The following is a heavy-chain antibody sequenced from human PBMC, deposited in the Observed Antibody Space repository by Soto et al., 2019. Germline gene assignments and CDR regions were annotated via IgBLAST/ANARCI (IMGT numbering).Heavy chain of an antibody. CDR3: ARQIGFGRWYFDL. CDR1: GDSINSNDDY. J-gene: IGHJ2*01. V-gene: IGHV4-39*01. D-gene: IGHD3-10*01. Sequence: SETLSLTCTVSGDSINSNDDYWGWIRKPPGKGLEWIGTTRYAGSTYSNPSLRSRVAISADTSSTQFSLRLNSVTAADTAVYYCARQIGFGRWYFDLWGRGTLVTVSS. CDR2: TRYAGST.